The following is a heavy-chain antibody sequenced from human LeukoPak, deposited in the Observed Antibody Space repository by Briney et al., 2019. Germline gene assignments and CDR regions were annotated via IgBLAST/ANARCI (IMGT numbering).Heavy chain of an antibody. CDR2: ISGSGGST. V-gene: IGHV3-23*01. D-gene: IGHD3-22*01. CDR3: AKSPKPYYYDSSGSDYFDY. J-gene: IGHJ4*02. CDR1: GFTFSSYA. Sequence: GGSLRLSCAASGFTFSSYAMSWVRQAPGKGLEWVSAISGSGGSTYYADSVKGRFTISRVNAKNMLYLQMNSLRAEDTAVYYCAKSPKPYYYDSSGSDYFDYWGQGTLVTVSS.